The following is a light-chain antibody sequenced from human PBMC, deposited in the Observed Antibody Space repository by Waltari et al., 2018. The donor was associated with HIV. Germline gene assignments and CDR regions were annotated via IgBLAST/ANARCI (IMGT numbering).Light chain of an antibody. CDR2: KAS. CDR3: QRYNTYPYT. Sequence: DIQMTQSPSTLSASVGDRVTITCRASQSISSWLAWYQQKPGTAPKLLIYKASTVESGVPSRFSGSGSGTEFTLTISSLQPDDFATYYCQRYNTYPYTFGQGTKLE. V-gene: IGKV1-5*03. J-gene: IGKJ2*01. CDR1: QSISSW.